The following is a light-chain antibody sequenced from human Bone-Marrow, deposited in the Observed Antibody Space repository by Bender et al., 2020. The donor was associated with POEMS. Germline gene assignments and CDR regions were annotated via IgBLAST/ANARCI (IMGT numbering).Light chain of an antibody. J-gene: IGLJ2*01. CDR1: SSNVGSTF. CDR2: RDD. V-gene: IGLV1-47*01. Sequence: QSVLTQPPSASGTPGQRVTISCSGGSSNVGSTFVFWYQHVAGSAPKLLIYRDDQRPSGVPDRFSGSKSGTSASLAISGLQSEDEADYHCYSYADSRKLHVIFGGGTKLTVL. CDR3: YSYADSRKLHVI.